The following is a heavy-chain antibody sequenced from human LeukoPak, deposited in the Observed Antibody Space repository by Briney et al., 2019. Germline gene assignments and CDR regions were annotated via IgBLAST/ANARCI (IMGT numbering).Heavy chain of an antibody. J-gene: IGHJ4*02. V-gene: IGHV4-39*07. Sequence: TSETLSLTCTVSGGSISSSSYYWGWIRQPPGKGLEWIGSIYHSGSTYYNPSLKSRVTISVDTSKNQFSLKLSSVTAADTAVYYCARGGSGYYLDYWGQGTLVTVSS. CDR3: ARGGSGYYLDY. CDR1: GGSISSSSYY. D-gene: IGHD3-22*01. CDR2: IYHSGST.